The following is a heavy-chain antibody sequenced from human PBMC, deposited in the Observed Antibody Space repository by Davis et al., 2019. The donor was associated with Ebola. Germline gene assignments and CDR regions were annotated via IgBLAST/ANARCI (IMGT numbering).Heavy chain of an antibody. CDR3: AREEADNSQFYYHGMDV. CDR2: VSYDGSKK. D-gene: IGHD4-11*01. J-gene: IGHJ6*04. Sequence: PGGSLRLSCAASGFTFSSYAMHWVRQAPGKGLEWVAIVSYDGSKKFHADSVKGRFTISRDNSKNTLYLQMNSLRAEDTAVYYCAREEADNSQFYYHGMDVWGKGTTVTVSS. V-gene: IGHV3-30-3*01. CDR1: GFTFSSYA.